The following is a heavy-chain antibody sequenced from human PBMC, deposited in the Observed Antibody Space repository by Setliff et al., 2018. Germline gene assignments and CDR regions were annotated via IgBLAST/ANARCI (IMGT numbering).Heavy chain of an antibody. CDR1: GGSIGSHN. CDR2: IYTSGDT. D-gene: IGHD3-3*01. Sequence: ETLSLTCTVSGGSIGSHNWIWIRQPAGKGLEWIGRIYTSGDTNYNPSLKSRVTMSVDTSKNQISLKLSSVTAADTAVYYCARMSGFLYMDVWGKGTTVTVSS. CDR3: ARMSGFLYMDV. J-gene: IGHJ6*03. V-gene: IGHV4-4*07.